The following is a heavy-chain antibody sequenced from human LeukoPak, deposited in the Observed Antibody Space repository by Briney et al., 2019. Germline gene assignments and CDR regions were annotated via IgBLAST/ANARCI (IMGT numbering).Heavy chain of an antibody. CDR2: ISSSSSYI. Sequence: GGSLRLSCAASGFTFSSYSMNWVRQAPGKGLEWVSSISSSSSYIYYADSVKGRFTISRDNAKNSLYLQMNSLRAEDTAVYYCARRTLTTGVSGYYYYYMDVWGKGTTVTVSS. J-gene: IGHJ6*03. CDR3: ARRTLTTGVSGYYYYYMDV. V-gene: IGHV3-21*01. D-gene: IGHD4-23*01. CDR1: GFTFSSYS.